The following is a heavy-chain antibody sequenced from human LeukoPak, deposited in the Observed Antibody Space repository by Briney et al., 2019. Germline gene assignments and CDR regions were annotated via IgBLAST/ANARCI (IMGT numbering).Heavy chain of an antibody. CDR1: GGSISSYY. V-gene: IGHV4-59*01. Sequence: PSETLSLTCTVSGGSISSYYWSWIRQPPGKGLEWIGYIYYSGSTNYNPSLKSRVTISVDTSKNQFSLKLSSVTAADTAVYYCAGSERGAFDIWGQGTMVTVSS. CDR2: IYYSGST. J-gene: IGHJ3*02. CDR3: AGSERGAFDI.